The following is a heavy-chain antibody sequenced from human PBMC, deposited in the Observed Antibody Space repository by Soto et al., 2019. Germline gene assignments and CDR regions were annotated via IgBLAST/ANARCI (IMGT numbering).Heavy chain of an antibody. CDR2: INPNSGGT. V-gene: IGHV1-2*02. J-gene: IGHJ6*02. D-gene: IGHD3-9*01. CDR3: ARDIVGLRYFGRYYYYYGMDV. CDR1: GYTFTGYY. Sequence: ASVKVSCKASGYTFTGYYMHWVRQAPGQGLEWMGWINPNSGGTNYAQKFQGRVTMTRDTSISTAYMELSRLRSDDTAVYYCARDIVGLRYFGRYYYYYGMDVWGQGTTVTVSS.